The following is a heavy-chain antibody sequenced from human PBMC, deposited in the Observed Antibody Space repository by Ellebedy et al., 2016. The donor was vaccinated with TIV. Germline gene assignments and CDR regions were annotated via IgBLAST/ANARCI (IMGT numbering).Heavy chain of an antibody. D-gene: IGHD5-18*01. Sequence: AASVKVSCKASGGTFSSYAISWVRQAPGQGLEWMGIINPSGGSTSYAQKFQGRVTITADKSTSTAYMELSSLRSEDTAVYYCARDQDGYSYLIDYWGQGTLVTVSS. V-gene: IGHV1-69*04. CDR1: GGTFSSYA. CDR3: ARDQDGYSYLIDY. J-gene: IGHJ4*02. CDR2: INPSGGST.